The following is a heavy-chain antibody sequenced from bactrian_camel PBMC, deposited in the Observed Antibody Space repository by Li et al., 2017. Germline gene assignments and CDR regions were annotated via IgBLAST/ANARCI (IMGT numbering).Heavy chain of an antibody. Sequence: HVQLVESGGGSVQAGGSLTLSCAASGYTYRPYHMGWFRQAPGSEREGVACFISGGTTTYADSVKGRFTVSSDTAMYYCAAGLRSGLYCGTMRGSSFGAWGQGTQVTVS. CDR3: FGA. CDR1: GYTYRPYH. J-gene: IGHJ6*01. CDR2: FISGGTT. V-gene: IGHV3S53*01. D-gene: IGHD2*01.